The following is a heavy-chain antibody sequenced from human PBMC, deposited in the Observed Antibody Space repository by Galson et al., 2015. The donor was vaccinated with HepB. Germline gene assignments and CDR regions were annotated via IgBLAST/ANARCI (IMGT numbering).Heavy chain of an antibody. V-gene: IGHV4-39*07. CDR3: ARDRKGYNLDAEN. D-gene: IGHD5-24*01. J-gene: IGHJ4*02. CDR1: GGSLSNRDYL. Sequence: ETLSLTCSVSGGSLSNRDYLWAWIRQSPGGGLEWIATIYFDGKSWYNPSLKSRVTIFQDLSKNEFYLKVTSVTSADTASYYCARDRKGYNLDAENWGQGTRVTV. CDR2: IYFDGKS.